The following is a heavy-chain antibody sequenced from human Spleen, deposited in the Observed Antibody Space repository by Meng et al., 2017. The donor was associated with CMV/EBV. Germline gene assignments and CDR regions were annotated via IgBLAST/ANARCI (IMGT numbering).Heavy chain of an antibody. CDR3: ARYKGIAY. V-gene: IGHV3-30-3*01. J-gene: IGHJ4*02. CDR2: ISYDGSNK. CDR1: GFTFSSYA. D-gene: IGHD1-14*01. Sequence: QVQLVESGGVVVQPGRSLRLSLAASGFTFSSYAMHWVRQAPGKGLEWVAVISYDGSNKYYADSVKGRFTISRDNSKNTLYLQMNSLRAEDTAVYYCARYKGIAYWGQGTLVTVSS.